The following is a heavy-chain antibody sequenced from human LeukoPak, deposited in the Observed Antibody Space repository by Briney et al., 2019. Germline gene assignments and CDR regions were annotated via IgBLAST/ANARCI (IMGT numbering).Heavy chain of an antibody. Sequence: PSETLSLTCTVSGGSISSYFWSWIRQPAGKGLEWIGRIYTSGSTNYNPSLKSRVTMSVDTFNNQFSLKLSSVTAADTAVYYCASYDFWSGYYTYWGQGTLVTVSS. D-gene: IGHD3-3*01. CDR2: IYTSGST. CDR1: GGSISSYF. J-gene: IGHJ4*02. CDR3: ASYDFWSGYYTY. V-gene: IGHV4-4*07.